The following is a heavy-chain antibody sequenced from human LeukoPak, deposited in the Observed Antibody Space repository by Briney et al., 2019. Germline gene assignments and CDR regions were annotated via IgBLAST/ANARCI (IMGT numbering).Heavy chain of an antibody. V-gene: IGHV3-11*06. Sequence: GGPLRLSCAASGFTFSDYYMSWIRQAPGKGLEWVSYISSSSSYTNYADSVKGRFTISKDNTKNSVHLQLTSLRAEDTAVYYCARDSEAYCGGDCYFYFDYWGQGTRVTVSS. CDR1: GFTFSDYY. CDR3: ARDSEAYCGGDCYFYFDY. CDR2: ISSSSSYT. D-gene: IGHD2-21*02. J-gene: IGHJ4*02.